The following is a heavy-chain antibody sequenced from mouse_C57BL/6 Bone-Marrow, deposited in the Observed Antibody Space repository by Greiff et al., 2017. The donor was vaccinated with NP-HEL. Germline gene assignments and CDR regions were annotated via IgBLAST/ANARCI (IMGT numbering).Heavy chain of an antibody. J-gene: IGHJ1*03. Sequence: QVQLKESGAELVRPGASVKLSCKASGYTFTSYGIRWVKQRPGQGLEWIGEIYPRSGNTYYNEKFKGKATLTADKSSSTAYLELRSLTSEDSAVYFCARRWDNDKWDFDDWGTGTTVTVSS. D-gene: IGHD2-4*01. CDR3: ARRWDNDKWDFDD. V-gene: IGHV1-81*01. CDR2: IYPRSGNT. CDR1: GYTFTSYG.